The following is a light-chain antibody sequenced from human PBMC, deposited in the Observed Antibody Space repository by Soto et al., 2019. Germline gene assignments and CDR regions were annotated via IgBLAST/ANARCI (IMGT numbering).Light chain of an antibody. Sequence: DLQMTQSPSSLSASVGDRVTITCQASQDISNYLNWYQQKPGKAPKLLIYDASNLETGVPSRFNGSGSGTDFTFAISSLQPEDIATYYCQQYDKLPITFGQGTRLEIK. CDR2: DAS. CDR1: QDISNY. J-gene: IGKJ5*01. CDR3: QQYDKLPIT. V-gene: IGKV1-33*01.